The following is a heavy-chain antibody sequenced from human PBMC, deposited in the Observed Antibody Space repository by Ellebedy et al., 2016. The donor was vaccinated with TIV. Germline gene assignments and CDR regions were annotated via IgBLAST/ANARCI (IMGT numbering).Heavy chain of an antibody. CDR2: ISSTGYYI. J-gene: IGHJ4*02. CDR3: ARSGEMDS. V-gene: IGHV3-21*01. CDR1: GFTFTSYS. D-gene: IGHD1-26*01. Sequence: GESLKISCAASGFTFTSYSMNWVRQAPGKGLEWVSSISSTGYYIYYADSLKGRFTISRDDARNSLYLQMKSLRAEDTAVYYCARSGEMDSWGQGTLVTVSS.